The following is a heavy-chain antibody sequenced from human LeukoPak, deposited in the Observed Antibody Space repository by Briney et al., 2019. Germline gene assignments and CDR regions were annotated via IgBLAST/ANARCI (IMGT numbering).Heavy chain of an antibody. CDR3: AKITKATTPNY. J-gene: IGHJ4*02. CDR2: ITDSGRKT. Sequence: GGSLRLSCAASGLTFSNYAMNWVRQASGRGQEWVSGITDSGRKTYYADSVKGRFSISRDNSKNTVYLQMSDLRAEDTAVYYCAKITKATTPNYWGQGTLVTVSS. D-gene: IGHD4-17*01. V-gene: IGHV3-23*01. CDR1: GLTFSNYA.